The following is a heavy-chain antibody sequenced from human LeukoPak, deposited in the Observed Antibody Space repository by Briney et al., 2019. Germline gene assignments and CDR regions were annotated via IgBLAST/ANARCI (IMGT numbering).Heavy chain of an antibody. D-gene: IGHD6-6*01. CDR2: IYYSGST. J-gene: IGHJ5*02. CDR1: GGSISSSSYY. Sequence: SETLSLTCTVSGGSISSSSYYWGWIRQPPGKGLEWIGSIYYSGSTYYNPSLKSRVTISVDTSKNQFSLKLSSVTAADTAVYYCARDSSSSAKFDPWGQGTLVTVSS. CDR3: ARDSSSSAKFDP. V-gene: IGHV4-39*07.